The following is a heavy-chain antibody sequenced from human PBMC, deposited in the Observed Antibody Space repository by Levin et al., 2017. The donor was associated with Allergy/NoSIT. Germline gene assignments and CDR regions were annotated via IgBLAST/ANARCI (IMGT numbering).Heavy chain of an antibody. CDR3: ARGQDDYGVYRSLNGMDV. CDR2: IGTAGDT. Sequence: GGSLRLSCAASGFTFSSYDMHWVRQATGKGLEWVSAIGTAGDTYYPGSVKGRFTISRENAKNSLYLQMNSLRAGDTAVYYCARGQDDYGVYRSLNGMDVWGQGSTVTVSS. D-gene: IGHD4-17*01. V-gene: IGHV3-13*01. CDR1: GFTFSSYD. J-gene: IGHJ6*02.